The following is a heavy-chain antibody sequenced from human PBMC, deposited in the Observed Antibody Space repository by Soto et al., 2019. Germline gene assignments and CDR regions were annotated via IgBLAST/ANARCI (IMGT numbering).Heavy chain of an antibody. Sequence: SETLSLTCTVSNGSINPDKYYWCWVRQPPGRGLEWIAGLYHTGSNFYNPSLKNRVSISVDTSKSQFSLKVYSVTAADTAVYYCVRPPPGQAPLYPPRLDFWGQGVKVT. J-gene: IGHJ4*02. CDR2: LYHTGSN. CDR1: NGSINPDKYY. V-gene: IGHV4-39*01. D-gene: IGHD2-2*02. CDR3: VRPPPGQAPLYPPRLDF.